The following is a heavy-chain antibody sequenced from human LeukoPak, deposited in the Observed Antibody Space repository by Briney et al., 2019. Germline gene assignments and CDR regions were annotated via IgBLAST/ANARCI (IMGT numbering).Heavy chain of an antibody. J-gene: IGHJ6*03. CDR2: IKEDGSEK. V-gene: IGHV3-7*01. CDR1: GFTFSSYW. Sequence: GGSLRLSCAASGFTFSSYWMSWVRQAPGKGLEWVANIKEDGSEKYYVDSVKGRFTISRDNAKNSLYLQMNSLRAEDTAVYYCARDRSGYYYYYMDVWGIGTTVTISS. CDR3: ARDRSGYYYYYMDV.